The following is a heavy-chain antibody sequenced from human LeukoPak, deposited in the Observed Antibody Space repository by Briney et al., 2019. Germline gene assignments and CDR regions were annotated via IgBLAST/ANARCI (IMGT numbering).Heavy chain of an antibody. CDR1: GLPFSDYW. CDR3: ARAYYDSSGYYY. J-gene: IGHJ4*02. V-gene: IGHV3-7*01. CDR2: IKQDESEK. D-gene: IGHD3-22*01. Sequence: PGGSLRLSCVASGLPFSDYWMSWVRQAPGKGLEWVANIKQDESEKYYVDSVRGRFTISRDNARTSLFLQMNSLRVEDTAVYYCARAYYDSSGYYYWGQGTLVTVSS.